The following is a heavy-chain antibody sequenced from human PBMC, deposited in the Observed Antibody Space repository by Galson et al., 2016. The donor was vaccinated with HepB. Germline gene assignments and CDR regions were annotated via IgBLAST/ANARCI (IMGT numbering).Heavy chain of an antibody. CDR1: WDSVSSNSAT. Sequence: CAISWDSVSSNSATWHWLRQSPSRGLEWLGRTYYRSRWYNDYAVSLKTRITFNPDTSKNQSSLQLNSVTPEDTAVYYCARGLYELASWGQGTLVTVSS. J-gene: IGHJ4*02. D-gene: IGHD2/OR15-2a*01. CDR3: ARGLYELAS. CDR2: TYYRSRWYN. V-gene: IGHV6-1*01.